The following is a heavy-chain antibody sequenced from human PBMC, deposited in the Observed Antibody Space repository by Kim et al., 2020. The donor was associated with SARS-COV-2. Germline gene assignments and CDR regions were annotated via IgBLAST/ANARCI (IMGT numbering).Heavy chain of an antibody. CDR1: GGSFSGYY. D-gene: IGHD2-15*01. J-gene: IGHJ4*01. CDR3: ARDHRCSGGNCYSDSFDS. V-gene: IGHV4-34*01. CDR2: INHSGST. Sequence: SETLSLTCAVYGGSFSGYYWSWIRQPPGKGLEYIGEINHSGSTNYNPSLKSRVTISVDTSKNQFSLKLRSVTAADMAVYYCARDHRCSGGNCYSDSFDSWGHGTLVTVSS.